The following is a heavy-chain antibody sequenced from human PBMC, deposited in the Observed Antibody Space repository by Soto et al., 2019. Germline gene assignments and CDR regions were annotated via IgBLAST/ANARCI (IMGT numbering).Heavy chain of an antibody. Sequence: SETLSLTCTVSGGSISSGDYYWSWIRQPPGKGLEWIGYIYYSGSTYYNPSLKSRVTISVDTSKNQFSLKQSSVTAADTAVYYCARALTQLWPHYYYGMDVWGQGTTVTVS. CDR2: IYYSGST. J-gene: IGHJ6*02. CDR1: GGSISSGDYY. CDR3: ARALTQLWPHYYYGMDV. V-gene: IGHV4-30-4*01. D-gene: IGHD5-18*01.